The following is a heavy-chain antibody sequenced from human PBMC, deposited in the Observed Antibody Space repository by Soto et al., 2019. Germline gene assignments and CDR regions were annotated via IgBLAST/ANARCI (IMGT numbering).Heavy chain of an antibody. V-gene: IGHV1-3*01. D-gene: IGHD3-22*01. J-gene: IGHJ4*02. Sequence: ASVKVSCKASGYTCTSYAMHWVLQAPGQRLEWMGWINAGNGNTKYSQKFQGRVTITRDTSASTAYMELSSLRSEDTAVYYCARSRYYYDSSGYYWGQGTLVTVSS. CDR1: GYTCTSYA. CDR2: INAGNGNT. CDR3: ARSRYYYDSSGYY.